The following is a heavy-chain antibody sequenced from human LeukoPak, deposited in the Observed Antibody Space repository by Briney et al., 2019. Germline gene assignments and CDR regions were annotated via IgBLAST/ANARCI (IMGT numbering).Heavy chain of an antibody. J-gene: IGHJ6*02. CDR2: IYYTGST. D-gene: IGHD4-17*01. Sequence: SETLSLTCTVSGGSVSSGSYYWSWIRQPPGKGLEWIGYIYYTGSTNYNPSLKSRVTISVDTSKNQFSLNLSSVTAADTAVYYCARHYGAHRDYYGLDVWGQGTTVTVSS. V-gene: IGHV4-61*01. CDR3: ARHYGAHRDYYGLDV. CDR1: GGSVSSGSYY.